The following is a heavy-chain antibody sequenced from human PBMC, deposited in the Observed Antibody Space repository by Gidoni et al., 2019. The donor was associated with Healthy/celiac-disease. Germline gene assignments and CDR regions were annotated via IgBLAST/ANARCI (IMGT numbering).Heavy chain of an antibody. CDR2: ISSSGSTI. CDR3: ARAREYSRPSRFYFDY. CDR1: GFTFSAYY. Sequence: QVQLVESGGGLVKPGGSLRLSCAASGFTFSAYYMSWIRQAPGKGLEWVSYISSSGSTIYYADSVKGRFTISRDNAKNSLYLQMNSLRAEDTAVYYCARAREYSRPSRFYFDYWGQGTLVTVSS. V-gene: IGHV3-11*01. D-gene: IGHD6-6*01. J-gene: IGHJ4*02.